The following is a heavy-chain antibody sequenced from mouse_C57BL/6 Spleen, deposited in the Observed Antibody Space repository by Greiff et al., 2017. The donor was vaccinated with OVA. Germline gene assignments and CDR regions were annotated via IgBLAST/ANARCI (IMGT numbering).Heavy chain of an antibody. CDR2: IDPSDSYT. J-gene: IGHJ2*01. CDR3: AREEGY. V-gene: IGHV1-69*01. Sequence: QVQLKQPGAELVMPGASVKLSSKASGYTFTSYWMHWVKQRPGQGLEWIGEIDPSDSYTNYNQKFKGKSTLTVDKSSSTAYMQLSSLTSEDSAVYYCAREEGYWGQGTTLTVSS. CDR1: GYTFTSYW.